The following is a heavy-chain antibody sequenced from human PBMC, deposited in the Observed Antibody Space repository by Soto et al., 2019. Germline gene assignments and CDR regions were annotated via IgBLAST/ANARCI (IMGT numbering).Heavy chain of an antibody. CDR1: GFTFSNAW. D-gene: IGHD4-17*01. CDR3: TTDLFYGDYEDY. CDR2: IKSKTDGGTT. Sequence: GGSLRLSCAASGFTFSNAWMSWVRQAPGKGLEWVGRIKSKTDGGTTDYAAPVKGRFTISRDDSKNTLYLQMNSLKTEDTAVYYCTTDLFYGDYEDYWGQGTLVTVSS. J-gene: IGHJ4*02. V-gene: IGHV3-15*01.